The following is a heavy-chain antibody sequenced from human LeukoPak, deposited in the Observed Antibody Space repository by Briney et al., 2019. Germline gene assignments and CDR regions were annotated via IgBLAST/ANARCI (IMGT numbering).Heavy chain of an antibody. D-gene: IGHD3-3*01. J-gene: IGHJ5*02. Sequence: ASVKVSCKASGGTFSSYAISWVRQAPGQGLEWMGRIIPIFGTANYAQKFQGRVTITADKSTSTAYMELSSLRSEDTAVYYCARDLRGLYDFWSGSTNWFDPWGQGTLVTVSS. V-gene: IGHV1-69*06. CDR3: ARDLRGLYDFWSGSTNWFDP. CDR1: GGTFSSYA. CDR2: IIPIFGTA.